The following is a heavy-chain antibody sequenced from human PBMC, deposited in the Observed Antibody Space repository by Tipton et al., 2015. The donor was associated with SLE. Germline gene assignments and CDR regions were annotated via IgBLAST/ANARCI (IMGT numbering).Heavy chain of an antibody. CDR1: VGPISISSYS. D-gene: IGHD2-2*01. V-gene: IGHV4-39*07. Sequence: TLSLTCTVSVGPISISSYSWGWIRHPPGKGLEWIGSIYYSGSTYYNPSLKSRVTISVDTSKNQFSLKLSSVTAADTAVYYCARERSSTSLYYTDVWGKGTTVTVSS. CDR3: ARERSSTSLYYTDV. CDR2: IYYSGST. J-gene: IGHJ6*03.